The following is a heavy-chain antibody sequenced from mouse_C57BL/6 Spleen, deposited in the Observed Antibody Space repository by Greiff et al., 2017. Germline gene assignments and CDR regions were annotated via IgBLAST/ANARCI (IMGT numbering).Heavy chain of an antibody. CDR1: GFTFSSYG. CDR2: ISSGGSYT. V-gene: IGHV5-6*01. J-gene: IGHJ1*03. CDR3: ARQRGITTVVSYWYFDV. D-gene: IGHD1-1*01. Sequence: EVKLMESGGDLVKPGGSLKLSCAASGFTFSSYGMSWVRQTPDKRREWVATISSGGSYTYYPDSVKGRFTISRDNAKNTLYLQMSSLKSEDTAMYYGARQRGITTVVSYWYFDVWGTGTTVTVSS.